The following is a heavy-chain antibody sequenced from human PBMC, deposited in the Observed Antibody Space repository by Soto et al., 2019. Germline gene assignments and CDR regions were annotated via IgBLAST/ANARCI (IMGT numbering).Heavy chain of an antibody. CDR1: GYIFANDW. CDR2: IFPGDSDT. D-gene: IGHD2-15*01. CDR3: ARRVAAHPYFDY. J-gene: IGHJ4*02. V-gene: IGHV5-51*01. Sequence: GESLKISCQGSGYIFANDWIAWVRQMPGKGLEWMGMIFPGDSDTRYSPSFQGQVNISADKSINTAYLQWSSLKASDTAIYYCARRVAAHPYFDYWGQGALVPVSS.